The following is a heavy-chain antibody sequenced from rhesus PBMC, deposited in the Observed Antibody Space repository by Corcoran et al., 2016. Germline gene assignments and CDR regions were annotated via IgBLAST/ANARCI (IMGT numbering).Heavy chain of an antibody. D-gene: IGHD3-3*01. V-gene: IGHV3S5*01. CDR3: AKNTNCWTGYYFDY. CDR2: INSGGVLT. Sequence: EVQLVETGGGLVQPGGSLKLSCAASGFTFSSYGMSWVRQAPGKGLEWISAINSGGVLTSYTSSVKGQFTISRDNSKNTSALQMNSLRADDTAVYYCAKNTNCWTGYYFDYWGQGFLVTVSS. J-gene: IGHJ4*01. CDR1: GFTFSSYG.